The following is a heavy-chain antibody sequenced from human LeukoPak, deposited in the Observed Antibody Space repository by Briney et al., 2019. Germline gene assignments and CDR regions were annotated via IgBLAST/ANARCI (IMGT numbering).Heavy chain of an antibody. CDR3: ARDGSGSYSSDYYFDY. D-gene: IGHD1-26*01. Sequence: ASVKVSCKASNYTFTNYVINWVRQAPGQGLEWMGWISAYNGDTNYAQRLQGRVTMTRDTSTSTVYMELSSLRSEDTAVYYCARDGSGSYSSDYYFDYWGQGTLVTVSS. CDR2: ISAYNGDT. CDR1: NYTFTNYV. V-gene: IGHV1-18*01. J-gene: IGHJ4*02.